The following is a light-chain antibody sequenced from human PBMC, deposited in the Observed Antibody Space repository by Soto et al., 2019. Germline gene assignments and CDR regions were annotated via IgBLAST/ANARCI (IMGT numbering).Light chain of an antibody. Sequence: QSVLTQPAYVSGSPGQSITISCTGTSSDVGGYNYVSWYQQHPGKAPIPLIYAVTDRPSGVSSRFSGSKSGNTASLTISGLQAEDEADYYCSSYTSSSTLFGTGTKVTVL. CDR3: SSYTSSSTL. CDR1: SSDVGGYNY. J-gene: IGLJ1*01. CDR2: AVT. V-gene: IGLV2-14*01.